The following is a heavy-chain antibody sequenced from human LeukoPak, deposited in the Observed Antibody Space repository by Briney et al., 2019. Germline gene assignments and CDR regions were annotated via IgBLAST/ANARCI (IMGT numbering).Heavy chain of an antibody. CDR2: MNPNSGNT. D-gene: IGHD2-8*02. CDR3: ARSWSWNNWFDA. J-gene: IGHJ5*02. V-gene: IGHV1-8*01. Sequence: ASVKVSCKASGYTFTSYDINWLRQATGQGLEWMGWMNPNSGNTGYAQKFQGRVTMTRNTSISTAYMEVSSLRSEDTAVYYCARSWSWNNWFDAWGQGTLVTVSS. CDR1: GYTFTSYD.